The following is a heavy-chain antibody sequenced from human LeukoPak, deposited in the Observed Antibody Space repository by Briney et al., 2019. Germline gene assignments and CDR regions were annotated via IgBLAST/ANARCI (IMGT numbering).Heavy chain of an antibody. Sequence: SETLSLTCAVYGGSFSGYYWSWIRQPPGKGLEWIGEINHSGSTNYNPSLKSRVTISVDTSKNQFSLKLSSVTAADTAVYYCAREVVVTAVLYYGMDVWGQGTTVTVSS. CDR1: GGSFSGYY. CDR2: INHSGST. CDR3: AREVVVTAVLYYGMDV. V-gene: IGHV4-34*01. D-gene: IGHD2-21*02. J-gene: IGHJ6*02.